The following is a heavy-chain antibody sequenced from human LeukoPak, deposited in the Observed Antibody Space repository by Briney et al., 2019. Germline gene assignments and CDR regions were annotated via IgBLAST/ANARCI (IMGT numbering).Heavy chain of an antibody. V-gene: IGHV3-33*01. Sequence: PGRSLRLSCAASGFTFSSYGMHWVRQAPGKGLEWVAVIWYDGSNKYCADSVKGRFTISRDNSKNTLYLQMNSLRAEDTAVCYCARERRGRDGYNYRLDYWGQGTLVTVSS. CDR1: GFTFSSYG. CDR2: IWYDGSNK. J-gene: IGHJ4*02. CDR3: ARERRGRDGYNYRLDY. D-gene: IGHD5-24*01.